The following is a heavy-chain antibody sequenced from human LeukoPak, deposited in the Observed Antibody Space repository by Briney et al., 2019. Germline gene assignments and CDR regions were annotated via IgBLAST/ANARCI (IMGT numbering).Heavy chain of an antibody. Sequence: SETLSLTCTVSGGSISSYYWSWIRQPPGKGLEWVGYIFYSGITNYNPSLKSRVTISVDTSKNQFSLNLSSVTAADTAVYSCARDGGTGYFDYWGQGTLVTVSS. V-gene: IGHV4-59*12. CDR2: IFYSGIT. D-gene: IGHD3-16*01. CDR1: GGSISSYY. J-gene: IGHJ4*02. CDR3: ARDGGTGYFDY.